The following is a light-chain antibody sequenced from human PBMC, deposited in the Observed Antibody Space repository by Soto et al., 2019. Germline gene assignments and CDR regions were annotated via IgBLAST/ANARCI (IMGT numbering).Light chain of an antibody. CDR2: GNS. J-gene: IGLJ3*02. CDR1: SSNIGAGYD. V-gene: IGLV1-40*01. Sequence: QPVLTQTPSGSGAPGQRVTISCTGSSSNIGAGYDVHWYQQLPGTAPKLLIYGNSNRPSGVPDRFSGSKSGTSASLAITGLRAEDEADYYCQSYDSSLSGWVFGGGTKLTVL. CDR3: QSYDSSLSGWV.